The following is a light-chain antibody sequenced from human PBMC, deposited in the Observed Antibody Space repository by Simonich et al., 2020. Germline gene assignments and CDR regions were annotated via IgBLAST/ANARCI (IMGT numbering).Light chain of an antibody. J-gene: IGKJ3*01. CDR1: QGVLYSYNNKNY. Sequence: DIVMTQSPDSLAVSLGERATINCKSSQGVLYSYNNKNYLAWYQQKPGQPHKLLIYWASTRESGVPDRFSGGGSGTYFTLTISSLQAEDVAVYYCQQYYSTPFTFGPGTKVDIK. CDR2: WAS. CDR3: QQYYSTPFT. V-gene: IGKV4-1*01.